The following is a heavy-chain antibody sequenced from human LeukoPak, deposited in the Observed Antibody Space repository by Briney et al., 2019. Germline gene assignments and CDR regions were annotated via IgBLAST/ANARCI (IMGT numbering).Heavy chain of an antibody. Sequence: GGSLRLSCAASGFTFSSYGMHWVRQAPGKGLEWVAVIWYDGSNKYYADSVEGRFTISRDNSKNTLYLQMNSLRAEDTAVYYCARDREEYYYGMDVWGQGTTVTVSS. CDR1: GFTFSSYG. CDR2: IWYDGSNK. V-gene: IGHV3-33*01. CDR3: ARDREEYYYGMDV. D-gene: IGHD1-26*01. J-gene: IGHJ6*02.